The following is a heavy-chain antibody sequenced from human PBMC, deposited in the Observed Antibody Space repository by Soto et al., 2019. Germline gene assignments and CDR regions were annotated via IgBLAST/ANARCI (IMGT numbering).Heavy chain of an antibody. CDR3: ARMSDSSGYYYVSFDY. CDR2: IKQDGSEK. V-gene: IGHV3-7*01. Sequence: CLGLGSASCGVKVRSYWVGLICQAPGKGLEWVANIKQDGSEKYYVDSVKGRFTISRDNAKNSLYLQMNSLRAEDTAVYYCARMSDSSGYYYVSFDYWGQGTLVTVSS. J-gene: IGHJ4*02. D-gene: IGHD3-22*01. CDR1: GVKVRSYW.